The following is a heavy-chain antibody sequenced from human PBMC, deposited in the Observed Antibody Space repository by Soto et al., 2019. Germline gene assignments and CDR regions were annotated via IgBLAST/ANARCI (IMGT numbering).Heavy chain of an antibody. Sequence: QVQLQESGPGLVKPSETLSLTCTVSGGSISSYYWSWIRQPPGKGLEWIGYIYYMGITNYNPSLKSRVTISVDTSKNQFSLKFSSVTAADTAVYYCARYKPNYYYGMDVWGQGTTVTVSS. CDR1: GGSISSYY. V-gene: IGHV4-59*01. J-gene: IGHJ6*02. CDR2: IYYMGIT. CDR3: ARYKPNYYYGMDV. D-gene: IGHD1-20*01.